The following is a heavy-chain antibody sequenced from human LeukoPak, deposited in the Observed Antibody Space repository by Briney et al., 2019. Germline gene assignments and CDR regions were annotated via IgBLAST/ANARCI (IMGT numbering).Heavy chain of an antibody. CDR1: GASISGSGYY. CDR2: IYSSEST. Sequence: SETLSLTCAVSGASISGSGYYWGWIRQPPGKGLEWIGNIYSSESTYYNASLQSRVTISIDTSKNQFSLRLSSVTAADTAMYYCVKSGGYGLIDYWGQGTRVTVSS. V-gene: IGHV4-39*01. J-gene: IGHJ4*02. D-gene: IGHD1-26*01. CDR3: VKSGGYGLIDY.